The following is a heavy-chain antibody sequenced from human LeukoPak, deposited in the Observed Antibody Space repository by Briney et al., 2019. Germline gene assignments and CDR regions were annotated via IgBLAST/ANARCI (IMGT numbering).Heavy chain of an antibody. J-gene: IGHJ4*02. CDR3: ARGSSGPLDY. CDR2: ISYDGSNK. Sequence: GGSLRLSCAASGFTFSSYAMHWVRQAPGKGLEWVAVISYDGSNKYYGDSVKGRFTISRDNSKNTLYLQMNSLRAEDTAVYYCARGSSGPLDYWGQGTLVTVSS. CDR1: GFTFSSYA. D-gene: IGHD3-22*01. V-gene: IGHV3-30*04.